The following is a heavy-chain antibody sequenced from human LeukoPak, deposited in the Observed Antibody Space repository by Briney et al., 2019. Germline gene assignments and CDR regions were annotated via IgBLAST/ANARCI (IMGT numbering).Heavy chain of an antibody. V-gene: IGHV4-39*01. Sequence: PSETLSLTCFVSGDSISSARNYWGWIRQSPGKGLEWLASVYSSGSTHSNPSLTSRVSISIDMSKNQFSLKLYSVTASDAAIYYCARHLSGTAMAHYFDFWGQGTLVTVSS. CDR1: GDSISSARNY. CDR2: VYSSGST. D-gene: IGHD5-18*01. J-gene: IGHJ4*02. CDR3: ARHLSGTAMAHYFDF.